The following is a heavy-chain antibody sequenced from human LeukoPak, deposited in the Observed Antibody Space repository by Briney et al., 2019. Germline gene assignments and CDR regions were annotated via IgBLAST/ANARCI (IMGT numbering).Heavy chain of an antibody. J-gene: IGHJ6*03. CDR2: ISYDGSNK. V-gene: IGHV3-30*18. Sequence: PGRSLRLSCAASGFTFSTYGMHWVRQAPGKGLEWVAVISYDGSNKYYADSVKGRFTISRDNSKNTLYLQMNSLRAEDTAVFYCAKVGYDYYMDVWGKGTTVTVSS. CDR1: GFTFSTYG. CDR3: AKVGYDYYMDV.